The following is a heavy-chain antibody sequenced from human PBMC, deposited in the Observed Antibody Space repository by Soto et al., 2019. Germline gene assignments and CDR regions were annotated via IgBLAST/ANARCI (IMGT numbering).Heavy chain of an antibody. J-gene: IGHJ6*02. CDR2: IYSGGST. CDR1: GFTVSSNY. D-gene: IGHD1-1*01. V-gene: IGHV3-53*01. CDR3: ARVSWTTSPYGMDV. Sequence: EVQLVESGGGLIQPGGSLRLSCAASGFTVSSNYMSWVRQAPGKGLGWVSVIYSGGSTYYADSVKGRFTISRDNSKNTLYLQMNSLRAEDTAVYYCARVSWTTSPYGMDVWGQGTTVTVSS.